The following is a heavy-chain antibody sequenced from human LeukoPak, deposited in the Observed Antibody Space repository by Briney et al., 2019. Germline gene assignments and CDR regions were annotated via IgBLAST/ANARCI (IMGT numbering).Heavy chain of an antibody. D-gene: IGHD6-19*01. J-gene: IGHJ4*02. CDR3: TRGSGRYVMVDW. V-gene: IGHV3-49*03. CDR1: GFTFADFT. CDR2: IRSNVYGGTT. Sequence: GGSLRLSCTASGFTFADFTVSWFRQSPGQGLEWVGFIRSNVYGGTTEHAASVEARFTISKDDSNSIAYLQMNSLKTEDTAVYYCTRGSGRYVMVDWWGQGTLVTVSS.